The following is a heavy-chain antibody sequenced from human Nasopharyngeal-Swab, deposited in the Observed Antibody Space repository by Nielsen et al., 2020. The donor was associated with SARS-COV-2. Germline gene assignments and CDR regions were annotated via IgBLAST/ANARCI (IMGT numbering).Heavy chain of an antibody. CDR1: GFTFSSYG. J-gene: IGHJ4*02. CDR2: ISYDGSNK. D-gene: IGHD3-9*01. Sequence: GESLKISCAASGFTFSSYGMHWVRQAPGKGLEWVAVISYDGSNKYYADSVKGRFTISRDNSKNTLYLQMNSLRAEDTAVYYCARVAGITIFTDTTFDYWGQGTLVTVSS. V-gene: IGHV3-30*03. CDR3: ARVAGITIFTDTTFDY.